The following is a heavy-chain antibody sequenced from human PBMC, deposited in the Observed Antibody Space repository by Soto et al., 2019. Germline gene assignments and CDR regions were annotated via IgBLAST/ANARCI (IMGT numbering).Heavy chain of an antibody. J-gene: IGHJ6*02. V-gene: IGHV1-69*02. Sequence: GASVKVSCKASGGTFSSYTISWVRQAPGQGLEWMGRIIPILGIANYAQKFQGRVTITADKSTSTAYMELSSLRSEDTAVYYCARAMGGTSKYNWNDAPWDYYYYYGMDVWGQGTTVTVSS. CDR1: GGTFSSYT. CDR3: ARAMGGTSKYNWNDAPWDYYYYYGMDV. CDR2: IIPILGIA. D-gene: IGHD1-1*01.